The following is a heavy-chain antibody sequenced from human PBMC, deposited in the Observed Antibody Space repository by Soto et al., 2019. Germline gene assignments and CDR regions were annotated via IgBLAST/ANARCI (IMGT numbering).Heavy chain of an antibody. CDR1: GGSFSGYY. J-gene: IGHJ4*01. Sequence: QVQLQQWGAGLLKPSETLSLTCAVYGGSFSGYYWSWIRQPPGKGLEWIGEINHSGSTNYNPSLKSRVTISVDTSKNQFSLKRSSVPAADTAVYYCASYSSSGYRLYWGQEPWSPSPQ. CDR3: ASYSSSGYRLY. CDR2: INHSGST. V-gene: IGHV4-34*01. D-gene: IGHD6-13*01.